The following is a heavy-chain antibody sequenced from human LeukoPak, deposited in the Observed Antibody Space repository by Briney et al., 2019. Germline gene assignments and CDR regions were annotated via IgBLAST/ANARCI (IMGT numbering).Heavy chain of an antibody. J-gene: IGHJ4*02. CDR3: AKDRKVREVSWFDY. D-gene: IGHD3-10*01. V-gene: IGHV3-23*01. CDR2: ISGSGGST. Sequence: GGSLRLSCAASGFTFSTYAMSWVRQAPGKGLEWVSGISGSGGSTYYADSVKGRFTISRDNSKNTLYLQMNSLSAEDTAVYYCAKDRKVREVSWFDYWGQGTLVTVSS. CDR1: GFTFSTYA.